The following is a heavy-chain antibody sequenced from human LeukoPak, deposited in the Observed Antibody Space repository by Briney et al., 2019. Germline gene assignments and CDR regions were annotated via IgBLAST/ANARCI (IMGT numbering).Heavy chain of an antibody. CDR1: GFTFSSYA. CDR3: ANPNRYYDSSGYRY. Sequence: GSLRLSCAASGFTFSSYAMSWVRQAPGKGLEWVSAISGSGGSTYYADSVKGRFTISRDNSKNTLYLQMNSLRAEDTAVYYCANPNRYYDSSGYRYWGQGTLVTVSS. CDR2: ISGSGGST. D-gene: IGHD3-22*01. J-gene: IGHJ4*02. V-gene: IGHV3-23*01.